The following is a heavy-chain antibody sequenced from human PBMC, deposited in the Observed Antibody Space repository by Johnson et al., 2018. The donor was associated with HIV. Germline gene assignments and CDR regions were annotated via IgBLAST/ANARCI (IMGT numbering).Heavy chain of an antibody. CDR3: AKAVSGSYDDAFDI. Sequence: VQLVESGGGLVQPGGSLRLSCAASGFTVSSNYMSWVRQAPGKGLEWVSVIYSGGSAYYADSVQGRFTISRDNSKNTLYLQMNSLRAEDTALYYCAKAVSGSYDDAFDIWGQGTMVTVSS. D-gene: IGHD1-26*01. CDR2: IYSGGSA. J-gene: IGHJ3*02. V-gene: IGHV3-66*01. CDR1: GFTVSSNY.